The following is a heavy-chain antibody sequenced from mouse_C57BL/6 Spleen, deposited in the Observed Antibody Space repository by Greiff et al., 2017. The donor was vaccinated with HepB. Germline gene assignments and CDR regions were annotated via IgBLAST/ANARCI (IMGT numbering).Heavy chain of an antibody. V-gene: IGHV1-61*01. CDR3: ARAIYDGYFLDY. J-gene: IGHJ2*01. CDR2: IYPSDSET. Sequence: QVQLKQPGAELVRPGSSVKLSCKASGYTFTSYWMDWVKQRPGQGLEWIGNIYPSDSETHYNQKFKDKATWTVDKSSSTAYMQLSSLTSEDSAVYYCARAIYDGYFLDYWGQGTTLTVSS. CDR1: GYTFTSYW. D-gene: IGHD2-3*01.